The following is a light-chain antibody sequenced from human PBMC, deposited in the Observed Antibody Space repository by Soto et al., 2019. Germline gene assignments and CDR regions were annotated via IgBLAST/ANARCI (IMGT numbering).Light chain of an antibody. CDR2: AAS. CDR1: QSVSTS. J-gene: IGKJ4*01. V-gene: IGKV3-11*01. Sequence: EIVLTQSPATLSLSPGERATLSCRASQSVSTSLVWYQQKPGQAPRLLTYAASNRATGIPARFSGSGSGTDFALTISSLEPEDFAVYYCQQRYSWPLTFGGGTKVEIK. CDR3: QQRYSWPLT.